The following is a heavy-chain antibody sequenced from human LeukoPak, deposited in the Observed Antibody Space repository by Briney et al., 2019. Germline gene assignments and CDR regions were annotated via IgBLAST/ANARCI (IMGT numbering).Heavy chain of an antibody. J-gene: IGHJ5*02. CDR1: GYSISSGHY. CDR2: IYEGETT. Sequence: SETLSLTCTVSGYSISSGHYWGWIRQPPGKGLEWIGSIYEGETTYYNPSLKTRLTISLDTSKNQFSLRLSSVTAADTAVYYCAAPGLMEQQLVRAWGQGTLVTVSS. D-gene: IGHD6-13*01. CDR3: AAPGLMEQQLVRA. V-gene: IGHV4-38-2*02.